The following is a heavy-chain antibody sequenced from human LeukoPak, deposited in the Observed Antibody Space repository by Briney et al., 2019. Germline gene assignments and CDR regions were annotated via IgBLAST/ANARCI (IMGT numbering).Heavy chain of an antibody. V-gene: IGHV4-61*02. J-gene: IGHJ3*02. Sequence: SSETLSLTCTVSGGSISSSTYYWSWIRQPAGKGLEWIGRIYTTGSTNYNPTLRSRVTISLDTSKNQFSLKLSSVTAADTAVYYCAKGGSYYEDAFDIWGQGTMVTVSS. CDR1: GGSISSSTYY. D-gene: IGHD1-26*01. CDR2: IYTTGST. CDR3: AKGGSYYEDAFDI.